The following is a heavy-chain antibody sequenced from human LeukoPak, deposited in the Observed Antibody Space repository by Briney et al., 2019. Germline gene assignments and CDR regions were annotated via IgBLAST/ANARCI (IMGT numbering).Heavy chain of an antibody. CDR2: IYYSGNT. CDR1: DGSISNSGYY. D-gene: IGHD6-19*01. Sequence: SETLSLTCTVSDGSISNSGYYWGWIRQPPGKGLEWIGIIYYSGNTYYNPSLKSRVTILVDTFKNQFSLNLSSVTAADTAVYYCARTPSVAGYGGFAYWGQGTLVTVSS. V-gene: IGHV4-39*07. CDR3: ARTPSVAGYGGFAY. J-gene: IGHJ4*02.